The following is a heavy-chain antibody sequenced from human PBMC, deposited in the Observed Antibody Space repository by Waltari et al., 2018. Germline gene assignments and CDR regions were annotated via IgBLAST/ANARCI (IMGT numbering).Heavy chain of an antibody. Sequence: QVQLVQSGAEVKKPGSSVKVSCKASGGTFSSYAIGWVRQAPGQGLEWMGGIIPILGIANYAQKFQGRVTITADKSTSTAYMELSSLRSEDTAVYYCAREVAARPHDAFDIWGQGTMVTVSS. CDR1: GGTFSSYA. CDR3: AREVAARPHDAFDI. V-gene: IGHV1-69*10. D-gene: IGHD6-6*01. CDR2: IIPILGIA. J-gene: IGHJ3*02.